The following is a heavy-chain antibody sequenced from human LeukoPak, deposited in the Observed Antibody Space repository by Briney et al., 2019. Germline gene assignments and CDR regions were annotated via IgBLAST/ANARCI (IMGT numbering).Heavy chain of an antibody. D-gene: IGHD3-16*01. CDR3: GRAFPPLRTSSAGDL. J-gene: IGHJ4*02. CDR2: ISYLSSHI. V-gene: IGHV3-21*01. Sequence: GGSLRLSCSASGFTFSEYDMNWFRQAPGKGLEWVSSISYLSSHIYYGDSVEGRFSISRDNAKNSLYLQMNTLGAEDTAIYYCGRAFPPLRTSSAGDLWGQGILVTVSS. CDR1: GFTFSEYD.